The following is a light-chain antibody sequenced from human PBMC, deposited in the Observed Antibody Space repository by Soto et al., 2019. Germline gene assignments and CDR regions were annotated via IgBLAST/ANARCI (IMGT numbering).Light chain of an antibody. CDR3: CSYAGITNQTYV. CDR2: EVS. V-gene: IGLV2-23*02. J-gene: IGLJ1*01. CDR1: HSDVGSYNL. Sequence: QSVLTQPASVSGSPGQSITISCTGTHSDVGSYNLVSWYQQHPGKAPKVIIYEVSERPSGVSDRFSGSKSGNTASLMISGLQAEDEADYYCCSYAGITNQTYVFGSGTKLTVL.